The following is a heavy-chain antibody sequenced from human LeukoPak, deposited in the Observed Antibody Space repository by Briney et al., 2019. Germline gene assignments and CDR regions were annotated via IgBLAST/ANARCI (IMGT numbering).Heavy chain of an antibody. CDR3: AKYRSVTTSYFDY. CDR2: ISGSGGST. D-gene: IGHD4-17*01. Sequence: PGGSLRLSCAASGFTFSSYALSWVRQAPGKGLEWVSGISGSGGSTYYADSVKGRFTISRDNSKNTLYLQMNSLRAEDTAVYYCAKYRSVTTSYFDYWGQGTLVTVSS. V-gene: IGHV3-23*01. CDR1: GFTFSSYA. J-gene: IGHJ4*02.